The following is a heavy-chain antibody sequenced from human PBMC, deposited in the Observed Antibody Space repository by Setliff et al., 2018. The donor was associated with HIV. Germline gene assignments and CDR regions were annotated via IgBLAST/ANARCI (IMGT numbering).Heavy chain of an antibody. CDR1: GGSISSGDNY. D-gene: IGHD1-26*01. Sequence: PSETLSLTCTVSGGSISSGDNYWSWIRQPAGKGLEWIGHIYTSGSTNYNPSLKSRVTISLDTSRSPFSLKLSYVTAADTAVYYCARTMWEKYFDFWGQGALVTVSS. CDR3: ARTMWEKYFDF. CDR2: IYTSGST. V-gene: IGHV4-61*09. J-gene: IGHJ4*02.